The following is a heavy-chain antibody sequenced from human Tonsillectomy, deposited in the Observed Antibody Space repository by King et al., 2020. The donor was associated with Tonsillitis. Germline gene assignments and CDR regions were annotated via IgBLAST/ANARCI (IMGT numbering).Heavy chain of an antibody. Sequence: VQLQESGPGLVKPSETLSLTCTVSGGSISSSSYYWGWIRQPPGKGLEWIGSIYYSGSTYCNPSLKSRVTISVDTSKNQFSLKLSSVTAADTAVYYCARRGSGWQNHFDYWGQGTLVTVSS. V-gene: IGHV4-39*01. D-gene: IGHD6-19*01. CDR2: IYYSGST. CDR1: GGSISSSSYY. J-gene: IGHJ4*02. CDR3: ARRGSGWQNHFDY.